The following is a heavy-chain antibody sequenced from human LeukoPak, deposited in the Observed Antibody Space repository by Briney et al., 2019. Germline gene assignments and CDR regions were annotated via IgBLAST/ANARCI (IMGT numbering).Heavy chain of an antibody. CDR2: IRYDGSNK. Sequence: PGGSLRLSCAASGFTFSSYGMHWVRQAPGKGLEWVAFIRYDGSNKYYADSVKGRFTISRDNSKNTVYLQMNSLRAEDTAVYYCATTMVQGVIYFDHWGQGTLVTVSS. CDR3: ATTMVQGVIYFDH. D-gene: IGHD3-10*01. J-gene: IGHJ4*02. V-gene: IGHV3-30*02. CDR1: GFTFSSYG.